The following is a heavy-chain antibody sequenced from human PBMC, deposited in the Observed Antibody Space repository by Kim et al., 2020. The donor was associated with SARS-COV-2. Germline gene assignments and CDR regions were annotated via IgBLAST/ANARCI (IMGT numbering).Heavy chain of an antibody. CDR2: MNPNSGNT. J-gene: IGHJ3*02. CDR1: GYTFTSYD. V-gene: IGHV1-8*01. CDR3: ARGGGDCSSTSCYWVPYDFWSGYSWRAFDI. Sequence: ASVKVSCKASGYTFTSYDINWVRQATGQGLEWMGWMNPNSGNTGYAQKFQGRVTMTRNTSISTAYMELSSLRSEDTAVYYCARGGGDCSSTSCYWVPYDFWSGYSWRAFDIWGQGTMVTVSS. D-gene: IGHD2-2*03.